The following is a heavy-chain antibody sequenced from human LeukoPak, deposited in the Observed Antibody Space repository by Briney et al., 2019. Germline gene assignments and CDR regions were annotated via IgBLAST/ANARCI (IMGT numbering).Heavy chain of an antibody. J-gene: IGHJ5*02. CDR2: IYYSGST. D-gene: IGHD1-7*01. V-gene: IGHV4-59*12. CDR1: GGSISSYY. Sequence: SETLSLTCTVSGGSISSYYWSWIRQPPGKGLEWIGYIYYSGSTNYNPSLKSRVTMSVDTSKNQFSLKLSSVTAADTAVYYCARDRSYNWNYWFDPWGQGTLVTVSS. CDR3: ARDRSYNWNYWFDP.